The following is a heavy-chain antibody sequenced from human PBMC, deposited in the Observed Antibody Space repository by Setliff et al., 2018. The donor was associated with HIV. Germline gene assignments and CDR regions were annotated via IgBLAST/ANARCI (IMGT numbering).Heavy chain of an antibody. J-gene: IGHJ3*02. Sequence: TLSLTCTVSGYSISSGYYWGWIRQPPGKGLEWIGSIYHSGITYYNSSLKSRVTTSVDTSKNQFSLNLTSVTAADTAVYYCARLGYSGSLVGAFDIWGQGTMVTVSS. CDR2: IYHSGIT. V-gene: IGHV4-38-2*02. CDR3: ARLGYSGSLVGAFDI. CDR1: GYSISSGYY. D-gene: IGHD1-26*01.